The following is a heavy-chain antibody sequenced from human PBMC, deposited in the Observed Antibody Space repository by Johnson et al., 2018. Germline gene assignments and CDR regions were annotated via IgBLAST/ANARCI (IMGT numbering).Heavy chain of an antibody. CDR1: GYTFTSYE. CDR2: MNPNSGNT. V-gene: IGHV1-8*01. Sequence: QVQLVQSGAEVREPGASVKVSCKASGYTFTSYEINWVRQATGQGLEWMGWMNPNSGNTDYAQNFQDRVTMTRNSSITTAYMERSSLRSEDTAVYYCGRLVALPDFYYGMDVCGQGTTVTVSS. D-gene: IGHD2-21*01. CDR3: GRLVALPDFYYGMDV. J-gene: IGHJ6*02.